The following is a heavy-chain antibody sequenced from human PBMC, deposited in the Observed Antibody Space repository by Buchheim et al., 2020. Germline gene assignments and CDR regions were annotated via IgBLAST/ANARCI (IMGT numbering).Heavy chain of an antibody. CDR1: GYSFTGYW. CDR2: IDPSDSYT. V-gene: IGHV5-10-1*03. CDR3: ARRGAAAADRSNWFDP. J-gene: IGHJ5*02. D-gene: IGHD6-13*01. Sequence: EVQLVQSGAEVKKPGESLRISCKGSGYSFTGYWISWVRQMPGKGLEWMGRIDPSDSYTNYSPSFQGHVTISADKSNSTAYLQWSSLKASDTAMYYCARRGAAAADRSNWFDPWGQGTL.